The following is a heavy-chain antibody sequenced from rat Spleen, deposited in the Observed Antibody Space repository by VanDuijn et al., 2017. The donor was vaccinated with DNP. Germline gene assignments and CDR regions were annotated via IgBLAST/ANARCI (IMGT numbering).Heavy chain of an antibody. CDR1: GFSLTSYH. Sequence: QVQLKESGPGLVQPSQTLSLTCTVSGFSLTSYHVHWVRQPPGKGLEWMGRVQSGGNTDYSSGLRSRLGISRDTSKSQVFLKMNSVQTEDTAMYFCARSLATVAPTGAMDAWGQGTSVTVSS. D-gene: IGHD1-3*01. V-gene: IGHV2-27*01. CDR2: VQSGGNT. CDR3: ARSLATVAPTGAMDA. J-gene: IGHJ4*01.